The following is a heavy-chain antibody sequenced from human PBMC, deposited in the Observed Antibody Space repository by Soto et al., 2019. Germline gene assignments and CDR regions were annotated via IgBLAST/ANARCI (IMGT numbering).Heavy chain of an antibody. CDR1: GGSINNNGYF. D-gene: IGHD1-26*01. J-gene: IGHJ4*02. Sequence: QVQLQESGPGVVEPSQTLALTCTVSGGSINNNGYFWSWIRQPAGSGLEWIGHIYNSGSTYSNPSLKSRLTISVDTSKNQFSLKLSSVTAADTAVYYCARGPSGAKVDYWGQGTLVTVSS. V-gene: IGHV4-30-4*01. CDR2: IYNSGST. CDR3: ARGPSGAKVDY.